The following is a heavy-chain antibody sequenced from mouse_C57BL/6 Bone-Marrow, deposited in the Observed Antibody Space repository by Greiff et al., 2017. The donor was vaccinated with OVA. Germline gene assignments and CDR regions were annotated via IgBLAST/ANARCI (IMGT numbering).Heavy chain of an antibody. CDR1: GFSLTSYG. J-gene: IGHJ4*01. Sequence: VKLVESGPGLVQPSQSLSITCTVSGFSLTSYGVHWVRQSPGKGLEWLGVIWRGGSTDYNAAFMSRLSITKDNSKSQVFFKMNSLQADDTAIYYCANYYDYEGYAMDYWGQGTSVTVSS. V-gene: IGHV2-5*01. CDR3: ANYYDYEGYAMDY. CDR2: IWRGGST. D-gene: IGHD2-4*01.